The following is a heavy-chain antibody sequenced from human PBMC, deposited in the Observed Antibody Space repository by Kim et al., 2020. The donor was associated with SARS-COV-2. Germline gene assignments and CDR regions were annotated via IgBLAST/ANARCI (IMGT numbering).Heavy chain of an antibody. CDR2: INAANGYT. D-gene: IGHD2-2*01. CDR1: GYTFTTYA. Sequence: ASVKVSCKASGYTFTTYAMHWVRQAPGQGLEWMGWINAANGYTKYSQKFQGRVTITRDISASTAYMELSSLRSEDTAVYYCARDRGRYCTSTSCYDGGIYSWFDPWGQGTLVTVSS. V-gene: IGHV1-3*01. CDR3: ARDRGRYCTSTSCYDGGIYSWFDP. J-gene: IGHJ5*02.